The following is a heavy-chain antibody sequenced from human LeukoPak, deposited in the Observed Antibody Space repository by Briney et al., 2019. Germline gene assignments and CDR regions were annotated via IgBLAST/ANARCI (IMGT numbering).Heavy chain of an antibody. CDR2: IRYDGSNK. Sequence: GGSLRLSCAASGFTFSSYGMHWVRQAPGKGLEWVAFIRYDGSNKYYADSVKGRFTISRDNSKNTLYLQMSSLRAEDTAVYYCAKDGLRYCSSTSCSLDYWGQGTLVTVSS. V-gene: IGHV3-30*02. CDR3: AKDGLRYCSSTSCSLDY. D-gene: IGHD2-2*01. J-gene: IGHJ4*02. CDR1: GFTFSSYG.